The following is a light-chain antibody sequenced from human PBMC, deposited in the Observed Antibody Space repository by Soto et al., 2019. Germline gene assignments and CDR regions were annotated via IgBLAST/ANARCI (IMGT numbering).Light chain of an antibody. CDR3: QQYGSSPRT. Sequence: EIVMTQSPATLSVSPGERATLSCRASQSVSRNLAWYQQKPGQAPRLLIYGASTRATGIPARFSGSGSGTDFTLTISRLEPEDFAVYYCQQYGSSPRTFGQGTKVDIK. CDR1: QSVSRN. V-gene: IGKV3-15*01. J-gene: IGKJ1*01. CDR2: GAS.